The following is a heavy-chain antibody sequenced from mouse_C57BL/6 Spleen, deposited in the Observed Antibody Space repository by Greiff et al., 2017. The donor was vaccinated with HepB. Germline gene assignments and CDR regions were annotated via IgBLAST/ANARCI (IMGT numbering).Heavy chain of an antibody. V-gene: IGHV14-1*01. CDR1: GFTINDYY. D-gene: IGHD1-1*01. CDR2: IDPEDGDT. J-gene: IGHJ3*01. Sequence: VQLQQSGAELVRPGASVKLSCTASGFTINDYYMHGVKQRPEQGLEWIGGIDPEDGDTDYAAKFQGKATMTADTSSNTAYLQLSSLTSEDTAVYYCASLCYGSSDRFAYWGQGTLVTVSA. CDR3: ASLCYGSSDRFAY.